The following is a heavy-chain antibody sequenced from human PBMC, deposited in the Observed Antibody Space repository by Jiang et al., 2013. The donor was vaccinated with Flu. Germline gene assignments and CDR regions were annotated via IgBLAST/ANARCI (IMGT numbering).Heavy chain of an antibody. Sequence: PGASVKVSCKASGYTFTSYYMHWVRQAPGQGLEWMGIINPSGGSTSYAQKFQGRVTMTRDTSTSTVYMELSSLRSEDTAVYYCARVVPAAMGRDAFDIWGQGTMVTVSS. V-gene: IGHV1-46*01. J-gene: IGHJ3*02. CDR1: GYTFTSYY. D-gene: IGHD2-2*01. CDR2: INPSGGST. CDR3: ARVVPAAMGRDAFDI.